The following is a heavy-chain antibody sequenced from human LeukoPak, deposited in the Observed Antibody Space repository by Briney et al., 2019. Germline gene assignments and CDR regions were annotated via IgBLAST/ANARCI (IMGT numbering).Heavy chain of an antibody. J-gene: IGHJ4*02. D-gene: IGHD6-19*01. CDR2: ISSSSSYI. CDR1: GFTFSSYS. CDR3: ARDRGIAVAGKEAALDY. Sequence: GGSLRLSCAASGFTFSSYSMNWVRQAPGKGLEWVSSISSSSSYIYYADSVKGRFTISRDNSKNTLYLQMNSLRAEDTAVYYCARDRGIAVAGKEAALDYWGQGTLVTVSS. V-gene: IGHV3-21*01.